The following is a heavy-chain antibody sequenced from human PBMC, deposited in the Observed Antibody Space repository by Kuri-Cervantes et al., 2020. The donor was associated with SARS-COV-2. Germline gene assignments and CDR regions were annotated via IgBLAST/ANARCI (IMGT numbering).Heavy chain of an antibody. Sequence: GESLKISCTASGFTFNTYNMKWVRQAPGKGLEWVSAISGSGGSTYYADSVKGRFTISRDNSKNTLYLQMNSLRAEDTAVYYCAKSPIVVVPAAIAYWGQGTLVTVSS. CDR2: ISGSGGST. V-gene: IGHV3-23*01. J-gene: IGHJ4*02. CDR1: GFTFNTYN. D-gene: IGHD2-2*01. CDR3: AKSPIVVVPAAIAY.